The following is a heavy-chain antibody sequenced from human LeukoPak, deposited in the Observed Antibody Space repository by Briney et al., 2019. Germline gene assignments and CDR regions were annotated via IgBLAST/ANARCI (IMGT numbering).Heavy chain of an antibody. J-gene: IGHJ3*02. V-gene: IGHV1-8*01. CDR1: GYSFTTYD. Sequence: ASVKVSCKASGYSFTTYDINWVRQATGQGLEWMGWMNPNSGNTGYAQRFQGRVTMTRDTSISTAYMELNSLTSEDTAVYYCAAGSGSYSGAFDIWGQGTMVTVSS. CDR3: AAGSGSYSGAFDI. CDR2: MNPNSGNT. D-gene: IGHD1-26*01.